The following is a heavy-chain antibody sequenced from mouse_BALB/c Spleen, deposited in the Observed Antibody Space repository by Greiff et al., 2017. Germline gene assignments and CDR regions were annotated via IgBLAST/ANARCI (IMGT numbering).Heavy chain of an antibody. CDR1: GFTFSNYW. CDR2: IRLKSNNYAT. V-gene: IGHV6-6*02. D-gene: IGHD1-1*01. CDR3: TRDYGSSSYYFDY. Sequence: EVKLQESGGGLVQPGGSMKLSCVASGFTFSNYWMNWVRQSPEKGLEWVAEIRLKSNNYATHYAESVKGRFTISRDDSKSSVYLQMNNLRAEDTGIYYCTRDYGSSSYYFDYWGQGTTLTVSS. J-gene: IGHJ2*01.